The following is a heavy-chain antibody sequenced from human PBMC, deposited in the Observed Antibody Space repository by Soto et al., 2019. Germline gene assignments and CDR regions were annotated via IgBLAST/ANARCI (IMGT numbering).Heavy chain of an antibody. V-gene: IGHV1-8*01. CDR1: GYTFTSYD. Sequence: ASVKVSCKASGYTFTSYDINWVRQATGQGLEWMGWMNPESRNTGYAQKFQGRVTMTRDTSISIAYMELTSLRSEDTAVYYCARFVRHQLPTIDFWGQGTLVTVSS. J-gene: IGHJ4*02. D-gene: IGHD2-2*01. CDR3: ARFVRHQLPTIDF. CDR2: MNPESRNT.